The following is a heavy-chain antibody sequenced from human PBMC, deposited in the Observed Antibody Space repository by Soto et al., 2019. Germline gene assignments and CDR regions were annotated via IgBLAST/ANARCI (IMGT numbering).Heavy chain of an antibody. CDR3: ARDRPDGLYYYDSSGYLLDY. CDR2: ISADNGNA. Sequence: ASVKVSCKASGYNFISYGISWVRQAPGQGLEWMGWISADNGNANYAQKLQGRVTLTTDTSTSTAYMELRSLRSDDTAIYYCARDRPDGLYYYDSSGYLLDYWGQGTLVTVSS. V-gene: IGHV1-18*01. J-gene: IGHJ4*02. CDR1: GYNFISYG. D-gene: IGHD3-22*01.